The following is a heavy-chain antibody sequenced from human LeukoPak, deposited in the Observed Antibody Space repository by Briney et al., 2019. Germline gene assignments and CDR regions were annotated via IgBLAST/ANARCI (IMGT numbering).Heavy chain of an antibody. V-gene: IGHV3-23*01. CDR3: AKDPNGDYVGAFDM. D-gene: IGHD4-23*01. CDR2: ISGSGGLT. Sequence: PGGALRLSCAASGLIFNNYAMTWVRPAPGEGLEGGSSISGSGGLTYYADSVRGRFTVSRDNSKDTLYLQMNGLRAEDTAVYYCAKDPNGDYVGAFDMWGQGTMVTVSS. CDR1: GLIFNNYA. J-gene: IGHJ3*02.